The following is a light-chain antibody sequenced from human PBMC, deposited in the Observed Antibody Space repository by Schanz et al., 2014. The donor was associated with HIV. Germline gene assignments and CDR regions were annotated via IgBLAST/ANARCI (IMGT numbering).Light chain of an antibody. V-gene: IGKV1-8*01. J-gene: IGKJ2*01. Sequence: AIRITQSPSSLSASTGDRVTITCRASHGISTYLAWYQQKPGKAPKLLIYAASTLQSGVPSRFSGSGSGTEFTLTISGLQPEDFTTYYCQHYNSFSSTFGQGTNLEIK. CDR1: HGISTY. CDR3: QHYNSFSST. CDR2: AAS.